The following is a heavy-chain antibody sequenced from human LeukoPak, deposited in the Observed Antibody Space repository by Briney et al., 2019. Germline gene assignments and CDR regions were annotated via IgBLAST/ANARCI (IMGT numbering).Heavy chain of an antibody. CDR2: IRYDGSNH. Sequence: GGSLRLSCAASGFTFSSYGMHWVRQAPGTGLGWVAFIRYDGSNHYYGDSVKGRFTISRDTSKNALDLQMNSLRSEDTAVYYCAKDLASWGQGTLVTVSS. CDR1: GFTFSSYG. CDR3: AKDLAS. V-gene: IGHV3-30*02. J-gene: IGHJ5*02.